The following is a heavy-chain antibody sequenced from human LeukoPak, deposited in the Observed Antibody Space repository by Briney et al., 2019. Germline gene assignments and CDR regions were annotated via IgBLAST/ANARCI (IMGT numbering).Heavy chain of an antibody. J-gene: IGHJ4*02. Sequence: GGSLRLSCAASGFSFSNYAMGWVRQAPGKGLEWVSAISGGGGTTYYTDSVKGRFTISRDNSKNTLYLQMNSLRAEDTAVYYCAKDLGGGYDYFDYWGQGTLVTVSS. CDR2: ISGGGGTT. V-gene: IGHV3-23*01. CDR1: GFSFSNYA. D-gene: IGHD5-12*01. CDR3: AKDLGGGYDYFDY.